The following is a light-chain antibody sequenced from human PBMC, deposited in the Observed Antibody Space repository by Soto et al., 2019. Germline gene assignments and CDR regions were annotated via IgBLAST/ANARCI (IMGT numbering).Light chain of an antibody. CDR1: SGHSSYA. CDR3: QTWGTGTRP. V-gene: IGLV4-69*01. Sequence: QPVLTQSPSASASLGASVKLTCTLSSGHSSYAIAWHQQQPEKGPRYLMKLNSDGSHSKGDGIPDRFSGSSSGAERYLTISSLQSEDEADYYCQTWGTGTRPIGGGTKLTVL. CDR2: LNSDGSH. J-gene: IGLJ2*01.